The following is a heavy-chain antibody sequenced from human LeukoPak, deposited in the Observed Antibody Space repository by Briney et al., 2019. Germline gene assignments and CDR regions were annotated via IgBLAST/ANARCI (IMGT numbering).Heavy chain of an antibody. CDR1: GGSFSGFY. V-gene: IGHV4-34*01. CDR3: ARKRTTNCYTLVCSYYHCIDV. Sequence: SETLSLTCAVYGGSFSGFYWSWIRQPPGKGLEWIGEINHSGSTNYSPSLKSLVAMSVDTSKNQFSLKMSSVTAADTAVYYCARKRTTNCYTLVCSYYHCIDVWAMGPRSPTP. J-gene: IGHJ6*03. CDR2: INHSGST. D-gene: IGHD2-2*02.